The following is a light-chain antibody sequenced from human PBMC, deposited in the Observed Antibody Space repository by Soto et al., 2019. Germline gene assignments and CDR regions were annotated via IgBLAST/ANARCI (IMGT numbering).Light chain of an antibody. Sequence: QPVLTQPPSASGTPGQRVTISCSGSSSNIGSNTVNWYQQLPGTAPKLLIYSNNQRPSGVPDRFSGSKSGTSASLAISGLQFEDEAEYYCAAWDDSLNAYVVFGGGTKLTVL. CDR1: SSNIGSNT. J-gene: IGLJ2*01. CDR3: AAWDDSLNAYVV. CDR2: SNN. V-gene: IGLV1-44*01.